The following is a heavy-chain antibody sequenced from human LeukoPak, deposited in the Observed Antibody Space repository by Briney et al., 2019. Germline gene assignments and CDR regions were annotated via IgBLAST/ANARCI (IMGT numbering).Heavy chain of an antibody. CDR3: ARARLRFIQADYFDY. CDR1: GGSFSGYY. Sequence: SETLSLTCAVYGGSFSGYYWSWIRQPPGKGLEWIGEINHSGSTNYHPSLKSRVTISEDTSRNQFSLKMRPVTAADTAGYYCARARLRFIQADYFDYWGQGTLVTVSS. D-gene: IGHD5-12*01. CDR2: INHSGST. V-gene: IGHV4-34*01. J-gene: IGHJ4*02.